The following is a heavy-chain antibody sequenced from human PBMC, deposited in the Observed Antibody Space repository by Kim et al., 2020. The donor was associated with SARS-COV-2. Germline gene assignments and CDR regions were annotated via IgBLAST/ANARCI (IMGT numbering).Heavy chain of an antibody. J-gene: IGHJ4*02. V-gene: IGHV3-23*01. CDR3: EKHVVSGATPFVN. D-gene: IGHD3-10*01. CDR2: IGGSGGSQ. Sequence: GGSLRLSCAASGFTFISSAMSWVRQAQGKGLEWVSAIGGSGGSQEYADPVKGRLTISRDNSKKTLYPKRKSIRAETTAGYFGEKHVVSGATPFVNWGQET. CDR1: GFTFISSA.